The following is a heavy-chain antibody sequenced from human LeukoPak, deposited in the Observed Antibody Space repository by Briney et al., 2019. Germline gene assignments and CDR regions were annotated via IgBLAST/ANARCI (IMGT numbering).Heavy chain of an antibody. CDR1: GGSISSYY. V-gene: IGHV4-4*07. Sequence: SETLSLTCTVSGGSISSYYWSWIRQPAGKGREWIGRIYTSGSTNYNPSLKSRVTMSVDTSKNQFSLKLSSVTAADTAVYYCARDRKVRGVIRDNAFDIWGQGTMVTVSS. CDR3: ARDRKVRGVIRDNAFDI. D-gene: IGHD3-10*01. CDR2: IYTSGST. J-gene: IGHJ3*02.